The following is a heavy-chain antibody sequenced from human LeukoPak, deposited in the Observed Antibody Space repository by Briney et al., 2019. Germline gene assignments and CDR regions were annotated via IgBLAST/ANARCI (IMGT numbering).Heavy chain of an antibody. Sequence: SETLSLTCTVSGGSISSYYWSWIRQPPGKGLEWIGYIYYSGSTNYNPSLKSRVTISVDTSKNQFSLKLSSVTAADTAVYYCARGKDGYNPFFDYWGQGTLVTVSS. J-gene: IGHJ4*02. CDR2: IYYSGST. V-gene: IGHV4-59*01. CDR3: ARGKDGYNPFFDY. D-gene: IGHD5-24*01. CDR1: GGSISSYY.